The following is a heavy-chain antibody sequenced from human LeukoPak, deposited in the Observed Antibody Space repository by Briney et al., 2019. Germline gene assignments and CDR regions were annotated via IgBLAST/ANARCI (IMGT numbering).Heavy chain of an antibody. D-gene: IGHD3-22*01. CDR3: ARPSYYYDSSDFYYFFDY. J-gene: IGHJ4*02. CDR2: IYYSGST. V-gene: IGHV4-39*01. Sequence: SETLSLTCTVSGGSISGPSYYWGWIRQPPGKGLEWIGSIYYSGSTYYNPSLKSRVTISVDKSKNQFSLKLSSVTAADTAVYYFARPSYYYDSSDFYYFFDYWDQGTLVTVSS. CDR1: GGSISGPSYY.